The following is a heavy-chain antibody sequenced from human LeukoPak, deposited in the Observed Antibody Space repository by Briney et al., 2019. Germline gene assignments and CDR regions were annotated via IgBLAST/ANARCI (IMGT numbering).Heavy chain of an antibody. V-gene: IGHV3-11*01. Sequence: PGGSLRLSCAASGFTLNDYYMSWIRQAPGKGLELIAYIIYSGTSYADSVKGRFTISRDNAESSLYLQMNSLRVEDTALYYCAGGYGSGSFSAWGQGTMVTVSS. CDR3: AGGYGSGSFSA. J-gene: IGHJ5*02. CDR1: GFTLNDYY. CDR2: IIYSGTS. D-gene: IGHD3-10*01.